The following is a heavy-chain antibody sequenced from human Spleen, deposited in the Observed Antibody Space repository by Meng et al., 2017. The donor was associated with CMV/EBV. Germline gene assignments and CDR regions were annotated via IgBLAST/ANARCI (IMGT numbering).Heavy chain of an antibody. V-gene: IGHV5-51*01. CDR2: IDPADSDT. D-gene: IGHD6-13*01. J-gene: IGHJ4*02. CDR1: GYTFSNYW. CDR3: ARRAFEQLHFDY. Sequence: KVSCKGSGYTFSNYWIGWVRQMPGQGLEWMGIIDPADSDTKYSPSFQGLVTISADTSTSTAYLQWDSLKASDTGIYYCARRAFEQLHFDYWGQGTRVTVSS.